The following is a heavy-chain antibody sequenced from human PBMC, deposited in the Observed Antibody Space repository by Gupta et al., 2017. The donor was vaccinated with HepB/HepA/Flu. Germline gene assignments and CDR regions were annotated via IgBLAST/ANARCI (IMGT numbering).Heavy chain of an antibody. V-gene: IGHV3-15*01. CDR1: GFTFSNAW. J-gene: IGHJ4*02. D-gene: IGHD4-17*01. CDR2: IKSKTDGGTT. CDR3: TTDGDYGDTLFDY. Sequence: EVQLVESGGGLVKPGGSLRLSCAASGFTFSNAWMSWVRQAPGKGLEWVGRIKSKTDGGTTDYAAPVKGRFTISRDDSKNTLYLQMNSLKTEDTAVYYCTTDGDYGDTLFDYWGQGTLVTVSS.